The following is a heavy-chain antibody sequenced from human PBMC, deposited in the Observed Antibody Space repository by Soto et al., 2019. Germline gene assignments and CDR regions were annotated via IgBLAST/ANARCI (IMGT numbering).Heavy chain of an antibody. CDR2: ISSRSDI. CDR3: GKTGGGSGYSHATL. D-gene: IGHD5-18*01. Sequence: GGSLRLSCVGSGFTFSTYSINWVRQAPGKGLEWVSSISSRSDIYYADSVKGRFTISRDNSKDTLYLQMNSLRAEDTALYYCGKTGGGSGYSHATLWGQGTMVTVSS. CDR1: GFTFSTYS. V-gene: IGHV3-21*04. J-gene: IGHJ3*01.